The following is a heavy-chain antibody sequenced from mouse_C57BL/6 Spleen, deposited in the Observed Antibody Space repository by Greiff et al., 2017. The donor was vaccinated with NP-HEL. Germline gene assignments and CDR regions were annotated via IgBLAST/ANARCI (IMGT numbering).Heavy chain of an antibody. CDR2: IDPETGGT. CDR3: TRSTVVESDAMDY. CDR1: GYTFTDYE. J-gene: IGHJ4*01. D-gene: IGHD1-1*01. V-gene: IGHV1-15*01. Sequence: VQLQQSGAELVRPGASVTLSCKASGYTFTDYEMHWVKQTPVHGLEWIGAIDPETGGTAYNQKFKGKAILTADKSSSTAYMELRSLTSEDSAVYYCTRSTVVESDAMDYWGQGASVTVSS.